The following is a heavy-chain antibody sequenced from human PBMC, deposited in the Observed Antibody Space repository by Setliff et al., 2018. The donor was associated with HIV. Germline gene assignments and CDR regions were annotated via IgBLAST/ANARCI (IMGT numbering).Heavy chain of an antibody. J-gene: IGHJ3*02. CDR1: GGSISSYY. CDR2: IYYSGST. CDR3: ARVGGEMATIAGAFDI. D-gene: IGHD5-12*01. V-gene: IGHV4-59*01. Sequence: SETLSLTCTVSGGSISSYYWSWIRQPPGKGLEWIGYIYYSGSTNYNPSLKSRVTISVDTSKNQFSLTLSSVTAADTAVYYCARVGGEMATIAGAFDIWGQGTMVTVSS.